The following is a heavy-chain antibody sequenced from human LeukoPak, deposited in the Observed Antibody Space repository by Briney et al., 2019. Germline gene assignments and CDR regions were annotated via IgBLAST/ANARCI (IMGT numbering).Heavy chain of an antibody. CDR1: GFTFGDYA. Sequence: GGALRLSCTASGFTFGDYAMSWVREAPGEGLEWISYISSSGRTTYYADSVKGRFTISRDNAKNSLYLQMNSLRAEDTAVYYCARAPDELAVDFDYWGQGTLVTVSS. CDR3: ARAPDELAVDFDY. V-gene: IGHV3-48*03. CDR2: ISSSGRTT. D-gene: IGHD6-19*01. J-gene: IGHJ4*02.